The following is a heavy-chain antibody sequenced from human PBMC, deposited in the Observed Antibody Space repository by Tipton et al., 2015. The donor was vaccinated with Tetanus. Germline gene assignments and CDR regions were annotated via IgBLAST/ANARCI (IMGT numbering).Heavy chain of an antibody. CDR1: GFTFSDYY. J-gene: IGHJ2*01. CDR2: ISSSGSTI. CDR3: ARVWGRGQLVTKPNWYFDL. V-gene: IGHV3-11*01. Sequence: GSLRLSCAASGFTFSDYYMSWIRQAPGKGLEWVSYISSSGSTIYYADSVKGRFTISRDNAKNSLSLQVNGLRAEDTAVYYCARVWGRGQLVTKPNWYFDLWGRGTLVTVSS. D-gene: IGHD6-6*01.